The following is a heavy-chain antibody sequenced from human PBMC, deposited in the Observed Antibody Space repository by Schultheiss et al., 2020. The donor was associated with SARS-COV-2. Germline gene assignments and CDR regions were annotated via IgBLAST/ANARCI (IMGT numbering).Heavy chain of an antibody. Sequence: GGSLRLSCAASGFTFNFYSMNWVRQAPGKGLEWVSYISSSGSTIYYADSVKGRFTISRDNAKNSLYLQMNSLRAEDTAVYYCARDGLNWYFDLWGRGTLVTVSS. D-gene: IGHD5-12*01. J-gene: IGHJ2*01. CDR3: ARDGLNWYFDL. CDR2: ISSSGSTI. V-gene: IGHV3-48*04. CDR1: GFTFNFYS.